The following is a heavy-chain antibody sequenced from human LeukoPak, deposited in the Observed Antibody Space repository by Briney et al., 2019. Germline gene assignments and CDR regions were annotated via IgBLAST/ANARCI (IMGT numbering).Heavy chain of an antibody. CDR1: GGTFSSYA. Sequence: SVKVSCKASGGTFSSYAISWVRQAPGQGLEWMGRIIPILGIANYAQKFQGRVTITADKSTSTAYMELSSLRSEDTAVYYCARGDVDTAMVFGYWGQGTLSPSPQ. D-gene: IGHD5-18*01. J-gene: IGHJ4*02. V-gene: IGHV1-69*04. CDR3: ARGDVDTAMVFGY. CDR2: IIPILGIA.